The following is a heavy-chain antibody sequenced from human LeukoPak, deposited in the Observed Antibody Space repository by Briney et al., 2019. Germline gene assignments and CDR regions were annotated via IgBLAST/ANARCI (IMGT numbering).Heavy chain of an antibody. J-gene: IGHJ5*02. CDR3: ARAANYDFWSGYDNWFDP. CDR1: GGSISSYY. D-gene: IGHD3-3*01. V-gene: IGHV4-59*01. Sequence: SETLSLTCTVSGGSISSYYWSWTRQPPGKGLEWIGYIYYSGSTNYNPSLKSRVTISVDTSKNQFSLKLSSVTAADTAVYYCARAANYDFWSGYDNWFDPWGQGTLVTVSS. CDR2: IYYSGST.